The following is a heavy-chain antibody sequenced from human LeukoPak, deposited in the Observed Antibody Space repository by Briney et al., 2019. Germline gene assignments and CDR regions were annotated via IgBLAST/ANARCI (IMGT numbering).Heavy chain of an antibody. CDR1: GFTFSKAW. V-gene: IGHV3-15*01. D-gene: IGHD2-15*01. CDR2: IKSKTDGGTT. CDR3: TTTVVVAAGYHY. Sequence: GGSLRLSCAASGFTFSKAWMSWVRQAPGKGLEWVGRIKSKTDGGTTDYAAPVKGRFTISRDDSKNTLYLQMNSLKTEDTAVYYCTTTVVVAAGYHYWGQGTLVTVSS. J-gene: IGHJ4*02.